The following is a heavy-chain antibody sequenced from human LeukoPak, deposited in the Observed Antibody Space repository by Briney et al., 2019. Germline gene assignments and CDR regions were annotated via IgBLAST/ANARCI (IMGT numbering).Heavy chain of an antibody. CDR3: AKAPHSSSWYGVYFDY. Sequence: GGSLRLSCAASGFTFSSYAMSWVRQAPGKGLEWVSALSGSGDTTYYADSVKGRFTISRDNSRNTLYVQMNSLRAEDTAVYYCAKAPHSSSWYGVYFDYWGQGTLVTVSS. V-gene: IGHV3-23*01. D-gene: IGHD6-13*01. J-gene: IGHJ4*02. CDR1: GFTFSSYA. CDR2: LSGSGDTT.